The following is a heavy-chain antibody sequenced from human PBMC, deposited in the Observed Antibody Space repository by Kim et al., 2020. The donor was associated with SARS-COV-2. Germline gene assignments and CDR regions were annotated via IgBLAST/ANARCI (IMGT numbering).Heavy chain of an antibody. CDR1: GGSFSGYY. V-gene: IGHV4-34*01. CDR2: INHSGST. D-gene: IGHD2-15*01. Sequence: SETLSLTCAVYGGSFSGYYWSWIRQPPGKGLEWIGEINHSGSTNYNPSLKSRVTISVDTSKNQFSLKLSSVTAADTAVYYCARGQKLHDYWGQGTLVTVSS. J-gene: IGHJ4*02. CDR3: ARGQKLHDY.